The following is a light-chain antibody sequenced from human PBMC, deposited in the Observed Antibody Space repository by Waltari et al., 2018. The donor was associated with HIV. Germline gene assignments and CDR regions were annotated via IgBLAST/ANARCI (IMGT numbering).Light chain of an antibody. J-gene: IGKJ4*01. Sequence: DIQMTQSPSSVSASVGDRFTITCRASQGISRWLAWYQQKPGKAPKLLIYAASTLQSGVPSSFSGTGSGTDFTLTISSLQPEDFATYYCQQANSFPLTFGGGTKVEIK. CDR3: QQANSFPLT. CDR1: QGISRW. V-gene: IGKV1-12*01. CDR2: AAS.